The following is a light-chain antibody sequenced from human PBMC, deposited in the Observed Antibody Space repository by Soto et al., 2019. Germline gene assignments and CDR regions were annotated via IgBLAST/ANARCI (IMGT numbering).Light chain of an antibody. J-gene: IGKJ1*01. Sequence: EIVLTQSPATLSLSPGERATLSCRASQSVSSYLAWYQQQPGQAPRLLIYDASNRATGIPARCSGSGSGTDFTVTISSLEPEDVAIYYCQHYNNWPPWTFGQGTKVEIK. CDR1: QSVSSY. V-gene: IGKV3-11*01. CDR3: QHYNNWPPWT. CDR2: DAS.